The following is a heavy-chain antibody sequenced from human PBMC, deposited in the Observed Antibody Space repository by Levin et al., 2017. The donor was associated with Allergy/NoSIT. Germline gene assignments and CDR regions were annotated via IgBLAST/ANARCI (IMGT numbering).Heavy chain of an antibody. CDR2: INPSGGST. D-gene: IGHD6-19*01. Sequence: ASVKVSCKASGYTFTSYYMHWVRQAPGQGLEWMGIINPSGGSTSYAQKFQGRVTMTRDTSTSTVYMELSSLRSEDTAVYYCARGAGPGYSSCWYLDYWGQGTLVTVSS. CDR1: GYTFTSYY. J-gene: IGHJ4*02. CDR3: ARGAGPGYSSCWYLDY. V-gene: IGHV1-46*01.